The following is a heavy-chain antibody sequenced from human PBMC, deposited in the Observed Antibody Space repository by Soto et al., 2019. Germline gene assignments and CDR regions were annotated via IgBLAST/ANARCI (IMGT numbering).Heavy chain of an antibody. CDR2: ITGSGDYT. CDR1: GFTFSSYA. D-gene: IGHD4-17*01. CDR3: GKDPNGDYFGAFDF. J-gene: IGHJ3*01. Sequence: EVQMLESGGGLVQPGGSLRLSCAASGFTFSSYALTWVRQAPGKGLEWVSSITGSGDYTRYTDTVKGRFTITRDNAKNILFLQMKSLRADDTGIYYCGKDPNGDYFGAFDFWGQGTMVTVSS. V-gene: IGHV3-23*01.